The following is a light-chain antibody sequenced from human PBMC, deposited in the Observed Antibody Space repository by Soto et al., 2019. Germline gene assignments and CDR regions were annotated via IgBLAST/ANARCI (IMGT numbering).Light chain of an antibody. V-gene: IGKV3-11*01. CDR2: GSS. Sequence: EIVLTQPPATLSLSPGERATLSCRSSHSVGSYLAWYQQKPGQAPRLLIYGSSNRATGIPARFSGSGSGTDFSLTISSLEPEDFAVYYCQQRTNWPPLYTFGPGTKVDIK. CDR3: QQRTNWPPLYT. J-gene: IGKJ3*01. CDR1: HSVGSY.